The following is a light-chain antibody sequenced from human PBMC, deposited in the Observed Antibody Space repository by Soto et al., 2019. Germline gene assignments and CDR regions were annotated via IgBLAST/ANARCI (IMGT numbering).Light chain of an antibody. V-gene: IGLV2-8*01. CDR1: GSDIGGYSF. CDR2: DVN. CDR3: SAHGGTNPYV. Sequence: QSALTQPPSASGSPGQSVAISCTGTGSDIGGYSFVSWYQQHPGKAPKLLIYDVNKRPSGVPDRFSGSKSGNTASLTVSGLQAEDEAEYYCSAHGGTNPYVFGTGTKVTVL. J-gene: IGLJ1*01.